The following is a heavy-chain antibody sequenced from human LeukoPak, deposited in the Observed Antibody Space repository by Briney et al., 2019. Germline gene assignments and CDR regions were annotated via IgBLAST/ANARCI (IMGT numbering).Heavy chain of an antibody. J-gene: IGHJ4*02. CDR3: VRHLAVVTPGD. CDR2: ISSAGTTK. D-gene: IGHD4-23*01. CDR1: GLTFSDDY. V-gene: IGHV3-11*04. Sequence: GGSLRLSCAGSGLTFSDDYMSWIRQAPGKGLEWLSYISSAGTTKFYADSLEGRFAISKDNAKNLLYLQLNSLRVEDTAVYYCVRHLAVVTPGDWGQGTLVTVSS.